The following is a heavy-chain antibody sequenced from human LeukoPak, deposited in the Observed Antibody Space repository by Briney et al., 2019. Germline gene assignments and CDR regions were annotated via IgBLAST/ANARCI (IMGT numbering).Heavy chain of an antibody. Sequence: SETLSLTCTVSGGSISSYYWSWIRQPPGKGLEWIGYIYYSGSTNYNPSLKSRVTISVDTSKNQFSLKLSSVTAADTAVYYCARVQVGATRGFHFDYWGQGTLVTVSS. D-gene: IGHD1-26*01. CDR1: GGSISSYY. CDR3: ARVQVGATRGFHFDY. J-gene: IGHJ4*02. CDR2: IYYSGST. V-gene: IGHV4-59*08.